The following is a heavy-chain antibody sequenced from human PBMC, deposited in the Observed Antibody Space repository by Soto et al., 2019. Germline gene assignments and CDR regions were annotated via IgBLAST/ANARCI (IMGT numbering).Heavy chain of an antibody. V-gene: IGHV3-21*01. D-gene: IGHD2-21*01. Sequence: PGGSLRLSCAASGFTFSSYSMNWVRQAPGKGLKRVSSISSSSSYIYYADSVKGRFTISRDNAKNSLYLQMNSLRAEDTAVYYCASSPGFVDYALDIWGKGTMFTVS. J-gene: IGHJ3*02. CDR1: GFTFSSYS. CDR3: ASSPGFVDYALDI. CDR2: ISSSSSYI.